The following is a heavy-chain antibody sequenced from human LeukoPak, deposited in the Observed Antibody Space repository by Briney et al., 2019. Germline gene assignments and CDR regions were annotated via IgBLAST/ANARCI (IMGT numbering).Heavy chain of an antibody. CDR3: AREGSYYYGSGSYSV. CDR2: INHSGST. D-gene: IGHD3-10*01. CDR1: GGSFSGYY. Sequence: SETLSLTCAVYGGSFSGYYWSWIRQPPGKGLEWIGEINHSGSTNYNPSLKSRVTISVDTSKNQFSLKLSSVTAADTAVYYCAREGSYYYGSGSYSVWGKGTTVTISS. V-gene: IGHV4-34*01. J-gene: IGHJ6*04.